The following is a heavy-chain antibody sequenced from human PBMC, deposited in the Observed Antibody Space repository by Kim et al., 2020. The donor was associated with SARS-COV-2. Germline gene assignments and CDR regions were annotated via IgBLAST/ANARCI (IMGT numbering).Heavy chain of an antibody. CDR1: GFTFNTYA. J-gene: IGHJ4*02. Sequence: GGSLRLSCAASGFTFNTYAMTWVRQAPGKGLEWVSGISNIGGSTFYADSVKGRFTISRDDSKNTLYLQMNSLRAEDTALYYCAKAGSRSWSLDYWGQGTL. D-gene: IGHD6-13*01. CDR2: ISNIGGST. CDR3: AKAGSRSWSLDY. V-gene: IGHV3-23*01.